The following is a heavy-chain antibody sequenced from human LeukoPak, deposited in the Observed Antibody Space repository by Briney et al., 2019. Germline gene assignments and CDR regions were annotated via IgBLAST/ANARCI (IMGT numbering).Heavy chain of an antibody. CDR2: IYSGGST. Sequence: GGSLRLSCAASGFTVSSNYMSWVRQAPGKGLEWVSVIYSGGSTYYADSVKGRFTISRDNSKNTLYLQMNSLRAEDTAVYYCARFDYYGSGSYSTHDAFDIWGQGTMVTVSS. D-gene: IGHD3-10*01. CDR1: GFTVSSNY. J-gene: IGHJ3*02. CDR3: ARFDYYGSGSYSTHDAFDI. V-gene: IGHV3-66*01.